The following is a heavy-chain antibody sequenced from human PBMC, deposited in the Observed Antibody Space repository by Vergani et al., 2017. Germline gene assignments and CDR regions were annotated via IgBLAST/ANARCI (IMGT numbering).Heavy chain of an antibody. V-gene: IGHV4-61*02. Sequence: QVQLQESGPGLVKPSQTLSLTCTVSGGSISSGSYYWSWIRQPAGKGLEWIGRIYTSGSNNYNPSLKSRVTISVDTSKNQFSLKLSSVTAADTSVYYCARDSAVLNWFDPWGQGTLVTVSS. CDR3: ARDSAVLNWFDP. D-gene: IGHD1-1*01. CDR1: GGSISSGSYY. J-gene: IGHJ5*02. CDR2: IYTSGSN.